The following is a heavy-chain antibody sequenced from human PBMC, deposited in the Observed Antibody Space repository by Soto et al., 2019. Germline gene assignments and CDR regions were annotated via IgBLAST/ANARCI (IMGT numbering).Heavy chain of an antibody. CDR2: IIPILGTT. D-gene: IGHD5-12*01. CDR3: ARGRYEEGLGD. Sequence: QVQLVHSGAEVKKPGSSVKVSCKASGGTFSSYGIIWVRQAPGQGLEWMGGIIPILGTTIHSQRFQGRVTFNVGESASTAYMELNNLRYEATAVYFCARGRYEEGLGDWGQGNLVTVYS. CDR1: GGTFSSYG. J-gene: IGHJ4*02. V-gene: IGHV1-69*01.